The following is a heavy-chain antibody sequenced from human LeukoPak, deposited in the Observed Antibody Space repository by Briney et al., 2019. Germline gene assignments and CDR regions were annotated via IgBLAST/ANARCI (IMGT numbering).Heavy chain of an antibody. J-gene: IGHJ4*02. CDR2: MSPNSGDT. Sequence: ASVKVSCKASGYTFTSHDINWVRQATGQGLEWMGWMSPNSGDTGYAQRFQGRVTMTSDSSISTAYMELSSLRSEDTAIYYCVRTPPNWGFDYWGQGTLVTVSS. V-gene: IGHV1-8*01. CDR3: VRTPPNWGFDY. CDR1: GYTFTSHD. D-gene: IGHD7-27*01.